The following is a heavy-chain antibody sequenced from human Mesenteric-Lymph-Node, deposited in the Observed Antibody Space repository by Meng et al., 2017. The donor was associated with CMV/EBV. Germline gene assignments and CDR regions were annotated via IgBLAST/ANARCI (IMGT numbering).Heavy chain of an antibody. CDR3: ASATPARWYDFWSGYYTGDAFDI. V-gene: IGHV3-21*01. CDR1: GFTFSSYS. J-gene: IGHJ3*02. CDR2: ISSSSSYI. D-gene: IGHD3-3*01. Sequence: GGPLRLSCAASGFTFSSYSMNWVRQAPGKGLEWVSSISSSSSYIYYADSVKGRFTISRDNAKNSLYLQMNSLRAEDTAVYYCASATPARWYDFWSGYYTGDAFDIWGQGTMVTVSS.